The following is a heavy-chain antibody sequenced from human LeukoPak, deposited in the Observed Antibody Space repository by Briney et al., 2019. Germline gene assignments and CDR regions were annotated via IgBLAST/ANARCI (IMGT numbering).Heavy chain of an antibody. J-gene: IGHJ6*02. V-gene: IGHV4-59*01. CDR1: GASIRSYY. D-gene: IGHD4-23*01. CDR2: MYHDGYT. CDR3: ARDGRTTVDPTYYGMGV. Sequence: SETLSLTCTVSGASIRSYYWTWIRQPPGRGLEWMGSMYHDGYTNYNPSLKSRVTISVDTSENQFSLMLNSVTAADTAVYYCARDGRTTVDPTYYGMGVWGQGTTVTVSS.